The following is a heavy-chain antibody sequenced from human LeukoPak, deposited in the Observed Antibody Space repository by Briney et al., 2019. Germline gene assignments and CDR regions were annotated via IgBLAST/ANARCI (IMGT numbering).Heavy chain of an antibody. V-gene: IGHV4-39*07. Sequence: SETLSLTCTVSGASVSNNNYYWGWIRQPPGKGLEWIASIYYSGSTYYNPSLKSRVTISVDTSKNHLSLILSSVTAEDTAVYYCARDRLSGYCSGGSCYPKMYYFDYWGQGTLVTVSS. CDR1: GASVSNNNYY. CDR3: ARDRLSGYCSGGSCYPKMYYFDY. CDR2: IYYSGST. D-gene: IGHD2-15*01. J-gene: IGHJ4*02.